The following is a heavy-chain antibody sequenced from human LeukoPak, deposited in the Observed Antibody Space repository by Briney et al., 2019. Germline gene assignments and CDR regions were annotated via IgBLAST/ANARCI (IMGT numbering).Heavy chain of an antibody. D-gene: IGHD2-2*01. CDR2: IIPIFGTA. CDR3: ARAVVVVPAAIYYFDY. J-gene: IGHJ4*02. Sequence: GASVKVSCKASGGTFSSYAISWVRQDPGQGLEWMGGIIPIFGTANYAQKFQGRVTITTDESTSTAYMELSSLRSEDTAVYYCARAVVVVPAAIYYFDYWGQGTLVTVSS. V-gene: IGHV1-69*05. CDR1: GGTFSSYA.